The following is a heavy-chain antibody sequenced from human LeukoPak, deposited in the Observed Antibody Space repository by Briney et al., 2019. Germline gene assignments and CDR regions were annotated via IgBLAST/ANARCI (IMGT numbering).Heavy chain of an antibody. CDR2: INPNSGGT. J-gene: IGHJ5*02. CDR1: GYTFTGYY. Sequence: ASVKVSCKASGYTFTGYYMHWVRQAPGQGLEWMGRINPNSGGTNYAQKFQGRVTMTRDTSISTAYMELSRLRSDDTAVYYCARALLWFGEFNWFDPWGQGTLVTVSS. V-gene: IGHV1-2*02. D-gene: IGHD3-10*01. CDR3: ARALLWFGEFNWFDP.